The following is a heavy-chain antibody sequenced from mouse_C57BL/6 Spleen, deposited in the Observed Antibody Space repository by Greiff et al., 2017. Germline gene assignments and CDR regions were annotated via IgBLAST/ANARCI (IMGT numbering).Heavy chain of an antibody. V-gene: IGHV1-52*01. CDR2: IDPSDSET. CDR3: ARFYYYGSTSWFAY. CDR1: GYTFTSYW. Sequence: QVQLQQSGAELVRPGSSVKLSCKASGYTFTSYWLHWVKQRPIQGLEWIGNIDPSDSETHYNQKFKDKATLTVDKSSSTAYMQLSSLTSEDSAVYYCARFYYYGSTSWFAYWGQGTLVTVSA. D-gene: IGHD1-1*01. J-gene: IGHJ3*01.